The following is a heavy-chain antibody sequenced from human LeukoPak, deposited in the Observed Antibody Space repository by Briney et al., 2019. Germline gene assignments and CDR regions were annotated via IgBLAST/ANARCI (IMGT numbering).Heavy chain of an antibody. J-gene: IGHJ4*02. Sequence: PSETLSLTCTVSGGSISSSSYYWGWVRQPPGKGLEWIANIYYSGSTYYSPSLRSRVTISVDTSKNQFSLKLNSVTAADTAVYYCARHASVSGNWPRPLDYWGQGSLVTVSS. CDR2: IYYSGST. D-gene: IGHD3-3*01. CDR1: GGSISSSSYY. CDR3: ARHASVSGNWPRPLDY. V-gene: IGHV4-39*01.